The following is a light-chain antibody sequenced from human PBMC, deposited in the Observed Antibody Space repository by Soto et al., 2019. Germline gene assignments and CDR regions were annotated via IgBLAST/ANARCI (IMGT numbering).Light chain of an antibody. V-gene: IGLV2-14*03. CDR2: DVS. CDR3: SSFTDTGTVM. Sequence: QSVLTQPASVSGSPGQSFTIPCTGSSSDVGAYHSVSWYQQHPGKAPKLIIFDVSNRPSGVSNRLSGSKSGNTASLTISGLQAEDEADYYCSSFTDTGTVMFGGGTKVTVL. J-gene: IGLJ3*02. CDR1: SSDVGAYHS.